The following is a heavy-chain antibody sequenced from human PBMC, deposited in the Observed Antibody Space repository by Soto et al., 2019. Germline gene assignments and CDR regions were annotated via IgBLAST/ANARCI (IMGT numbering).Heavy chain of an antibody. CDR3: TRDGDSSGWAFDY. J-gene: IGHJ4*02. D-gene: IGHD6-19*01. V-gene: IGHV3-49*03. CDR2: IRSKAYGGTT. Sequence: GGSLRLSCTASGFTFGDYAMSWFRQAPGKGLEWVGFIRSKAYGGTTEYAASVKGRFTISRDDSKSIAYLQMNSLKTEDTSVYYCTRDGDSSGWAFDYWGQGTLVTVSS. CDR1: GFTFGDYA.